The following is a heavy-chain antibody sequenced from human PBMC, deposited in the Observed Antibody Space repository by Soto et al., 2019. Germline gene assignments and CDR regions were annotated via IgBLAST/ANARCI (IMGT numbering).Heavy chain of an antibody. CDR1: GYTFTSYD. Sequence: QVRLVQSGAEVKKPGASVKVSCKASGYTFTSYDINWVRQATGQGLEWMGWMNPNSGNTGYAQKFQGRVTMTRNTSISTAYMELSSLRSEDTAVYYCARSSSGWYVYYYYGMDVWGQGTTVTVSS. CDR3: ARSSSGWYVYYYYGMDV. CDR2: MNPNSGNT. J-gene: IGHJ6*02. D-gene: IGHD6-19*01. V-gene: IGHV1-8*01.